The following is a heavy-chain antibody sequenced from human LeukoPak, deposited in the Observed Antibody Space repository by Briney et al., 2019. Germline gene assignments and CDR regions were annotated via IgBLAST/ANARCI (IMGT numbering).Heavy chain of an antibody. CDR1: GGSISSYY. CDR3: ARDREYYYDSSGYPFDY. D-gene: IGHD3-22*01. CDR2: IYTSGST. Sequence: ASETLSLTCTVSGGSISSYYWSWIRQPAGKGLEWIGRIYTSGSTNYNPSLKSRVTMSVDTSKNRFSLKLSSVTAADTAVYYCARDREYYYDSSGYPFDYWGQGTLVTVSS. J-gene: IGHJ4*02. V-gene: IGHV4-4*07.